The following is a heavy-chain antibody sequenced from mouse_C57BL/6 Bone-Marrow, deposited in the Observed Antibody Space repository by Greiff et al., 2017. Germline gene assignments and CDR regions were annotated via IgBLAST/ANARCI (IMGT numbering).Heavy chain of an antibody. V-gene: IGHV2-2*01. D-gene: IGHD2-1*01. J-gene: IGHJ3*01. CDR3: ARNSPGNRFAY. CDR1: GFSLTSYG. CDR2: IWSGGST. Sequence: QVQLKESGPGLVQPSQSLSITCTVSGFSLTSYGVHWVRQSPGKGLEWLGVIWSGGSTDYNAAFISRLSLSKDNSKSQVFFKMNSLQADDTAIYYCARNSPGNRFAYWGQGTLVTVSA.